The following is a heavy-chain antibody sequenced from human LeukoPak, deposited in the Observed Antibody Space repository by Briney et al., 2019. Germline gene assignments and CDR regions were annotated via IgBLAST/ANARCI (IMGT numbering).Heavy chain of an antibody. CDR3: AKDLSSGTGRGFDH. CDR1: GFTFSSYG. Sequence: GGSLRLSCAASGFTFSSYGMSWVRQAPNKGLEWVSGIRGSGDPAYYAESVKGRFTVYRDNFRNIVYLQMNSLRAEDTALYYCAKDLSSGTGRGFDHWGQGTLVSVSS. CDR2: IRGSGDPA. J-gene: IGHJ4*02. V-gene: IGHV3-23*01. D-gene: IGHD3/OR15-3a*01.